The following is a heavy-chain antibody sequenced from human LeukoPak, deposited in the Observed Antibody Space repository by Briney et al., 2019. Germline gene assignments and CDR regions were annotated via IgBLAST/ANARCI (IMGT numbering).Heavy chain of an antibody. Sequence: GGSLRLSCAASGFTFSNYAMSWVRQAPGKGLEWVSAISGSGGTTYYADSVKGRFTISRDNSKNTLFLQMNNLRAEDTAVYYCANDQRDGDYGNFDYWGQGTLVTVSS. CDR1: GFTFSNYA. CDR2: ISGSGGTT. CDR3: ANDQRDGDYGNFDY. D-gene: IGHD4-17*01. J-gene: IGHJ4*02. V-gene: IGHV3-23*01.